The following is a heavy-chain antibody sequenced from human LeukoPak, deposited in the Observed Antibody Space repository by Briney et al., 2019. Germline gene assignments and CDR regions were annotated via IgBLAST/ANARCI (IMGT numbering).Heavy chain of an antibody. D-gene: IGHD3-22*01. CDR2: ISAYNGNT. V-gene: IGHV1-18*01. CDR3: ARVRGYYDSSGYYRFDP. J-gene: IGHJ5*02. Sequence: ASVKVSCKASGYTFTSYGISWVRQAPGQGLEWMGWISAYNGNTNYAQKLQGRVTMTTDTSTSTAYMELRSLRSDDTAVYYCARVRGYYDSSGYYRFDPWGQGTLVTVSS. CDR1: GYTFTSYG.